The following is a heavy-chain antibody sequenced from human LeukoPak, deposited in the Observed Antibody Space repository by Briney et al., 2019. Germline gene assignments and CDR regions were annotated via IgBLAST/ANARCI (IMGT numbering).Heavy chain of an antibody. CDR1: GFTFSSCG. V-gene: IGHV3-30*18. CDR3: AKDFGYYGDYLLWSGVDY. D-gene: IGHD4-17*01. J-gene: IGHJ4*02. Sequence: GGSLRLSCAASGFTFSSCGMHWVRQAPGKGLEWVAVISYDGSNKYYADSVKGRFTISRDNSKNTLYLQMNSLRAEDTAVYYCAKDFGYYGDYLLWSGVDYWGQGTLVTVSS. CDR2: ISYDGSNK.